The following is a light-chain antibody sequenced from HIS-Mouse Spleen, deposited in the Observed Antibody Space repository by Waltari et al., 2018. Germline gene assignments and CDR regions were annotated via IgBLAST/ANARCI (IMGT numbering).Light chain of an antibody. CDR1: SSAVGGSNY. CDR2: EVN. V-gene: IGLV2-14*01. J-gene: IGLJ2*01. CDR3: SSYTSSSTHVV. Sequence: QSALTQPASVSGSPGQSITISCTGTSSAVGGSNYVSWYQQHPGKAPKLMIYEVNNRPSGVSNRFSGSKSGNTASLTISGLQAEDEADYYCSSYTSSSTHVVFGGGTKLTVL.